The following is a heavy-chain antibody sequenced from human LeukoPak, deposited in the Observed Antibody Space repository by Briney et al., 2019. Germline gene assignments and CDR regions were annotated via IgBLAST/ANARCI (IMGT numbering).Heavy chain of an antibody. V-gene: IGHV3-23*01. CDR2: IGESDGRT. J-gene: IGHJ3*02. CDR1: GFTVTTLA. D-gene: IGHD2-15*01. Sequence: GGSLRLSCAASGFTVTTLAMTWVRQAPGKGLEWVSVIGESDGRTYYADSVKGRFTISRDSSKNTLYLQMNSLRAEDTAVYYCAKDGRYCSGGSCPPDAFDIWGQGTMVTVSS. CDR3: AKDGRYCSGGSCPPDAFDI.